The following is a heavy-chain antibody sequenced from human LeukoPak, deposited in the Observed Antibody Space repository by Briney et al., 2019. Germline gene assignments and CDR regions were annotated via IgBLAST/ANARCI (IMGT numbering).Heavy chain of an antibody. J-gene: IGHJ5*02. D-gene: IGHD3-10*01. CDR3: ARGRITMVRGVMSYWFDP. Sequence: PGGSLRLSCAASGFTFSSYDMHWVRQATGKGLEWVSAIGTAGDTYYPGSVKGRFTIFRENAKNSLYLQMNSLRAGDTAVYYCARGRITMVRGVMSYWFDPWGQGTLVTVSS. V-gene: IGHV3-13*01. CDR1: GFTFSSYD. CDR2: IGTAGDT.